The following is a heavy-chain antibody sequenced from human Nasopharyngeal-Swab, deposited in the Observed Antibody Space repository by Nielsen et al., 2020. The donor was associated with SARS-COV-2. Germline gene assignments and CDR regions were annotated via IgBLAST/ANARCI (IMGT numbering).Heavy chain of an antibody. CDR2: ISGSGGST. CDR3: AKDGGIAVAGWFDP. Sequence: GASLQISCAASGFTFSSYAMSWVRQAPGRGLEWVSAISGSGGSTYYADSVKGRFTISRDNSKNTLDLQMNSLRAEDTAVYYCAKDGGIAVAGWFDPWGQGTLVTVSS. D-gene: IGHD6-19*01. CDR1: GFTFSSYA. J-gene: IGHJ5*02. V-gene: IGHV3-23*01.